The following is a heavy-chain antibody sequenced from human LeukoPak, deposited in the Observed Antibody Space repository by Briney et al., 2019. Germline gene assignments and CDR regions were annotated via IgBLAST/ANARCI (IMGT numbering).Heavy chain of an antibody. CDR1: GFTFSSHA. V-gene: IGHV3-64D*09. CDR3: ATGGQIGGSVYFDS. CDR2: ISGNGGYT. Sequence: PGGSLRLSCSASGFTFSSHAMYWVRQAPGKGLEYVSAISGNGGYTYYADSVKGRFTISRDNSKNTLYLQMNSLRAEDTAVYYCATGGQIGGSVYFDSWGQGTLVTVSS. D-gene: IGHD3-10*01. J-gene: IGHJ4*02.